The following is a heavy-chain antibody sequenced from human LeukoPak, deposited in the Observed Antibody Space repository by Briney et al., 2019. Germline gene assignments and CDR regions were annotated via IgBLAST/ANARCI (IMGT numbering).Heavy chain of an antibody. D-gene: IGHD5-18*01. CDR1: GGSISSISSNNYH. CDR2: IFYSGTT. CDR3: ARKFSGYIYGYSDY. J-gene: IGHJ4*02. V-gene: IGHV4-39*01. Sequence: PSETLSLTCIVSGGSISSISSNNYHWGWIRQPPGKGLEWIGTIFYSGTTYYNPSLKSRVTISVDTSRNQFSLKVSSVTATDTAVYYCARKFSGYIYGYSDYWGQGTLVTVSS.